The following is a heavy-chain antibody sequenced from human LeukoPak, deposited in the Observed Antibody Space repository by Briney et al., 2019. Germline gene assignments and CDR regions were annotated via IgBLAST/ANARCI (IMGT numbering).Heavy chain of an antibody. V-gene: IGHV4-39*07. Sequence: SETLSLTCTVSGGSISSSSYYWGWIRQPPGKGLEWIGSIYYSGSTYYNPSLKSRVTISVDTSKNQFSLKLSSVTAADTAVYYCARVDPNYPFDYWGQGTLVTVSS. D-gene: IGHD5-24*01. CDR3: ARVDPNYPFDY. CDR2: IYYSGST. J-gene: IGHJ4*02. CDR1: GGSISSSSYY.